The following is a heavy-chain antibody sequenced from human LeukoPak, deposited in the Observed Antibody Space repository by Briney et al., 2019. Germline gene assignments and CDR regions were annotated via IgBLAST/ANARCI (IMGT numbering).Heavy chain of an antibody. CDR1: GGTFSSYA. D-gene: IGHD4-17*01. CDR2: IIPIFGTA. CDR3: ARDFGRDGDPFDY. V-gene: IGHV1-69*06. Sequence: SVKVSCKASGGTFSSYAISWVRQAPGQGLEWMGGIIPIFGTANYAQKFQGRVTITAGKSTSTDYMQLSSLRSEDTAVYYCARDFGRDGDPFDYWGQGTLVTVSS. J-gene: IGHJ4*02.